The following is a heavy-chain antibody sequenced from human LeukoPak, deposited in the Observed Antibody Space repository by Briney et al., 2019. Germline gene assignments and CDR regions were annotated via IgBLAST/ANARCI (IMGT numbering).Heavy chain of an antibody. D-gene: IGHD5-12*01. CDR3: TRQGEGYNYGPYYFDY. Sequence: PGGSLRLSCTASGFTFGDYAMSWFRQAPGKGLEWVGFIRSKAYGGTTEYAASVKGRFTISRDDSKSIAYLQMNSLKTEDTAVYYCTRQGEGYNYGPYYFDYWGQGTLVTVSS. V-gene: IGHV3-49*03. CDR2: IRSKAYGGTT. J-gene: IGHJ4*02. CDR1: GFTFGDYA.